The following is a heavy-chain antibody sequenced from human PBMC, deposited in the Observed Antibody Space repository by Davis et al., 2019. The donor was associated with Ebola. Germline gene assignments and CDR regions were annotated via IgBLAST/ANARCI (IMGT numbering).Heavy chain of an antibody. CDR3: ARDLGMVYAVYYFDY. D-gene: IGHD2-8*01. V-gene: IGHV1-18*04. CDR2: INPHNGNT. J-gene: IGHJ4*02. CDR1: GYTFTSYG. Sequence: ASVKVSCKASGYTFTSYGISWVRQAPGQGLEWMGWINPHNGNTNYAQNVQGRVTMTTDTSTSTAYMEVGSLRSDDTAVYYCARDLGMVYAVYYFDYWGQGTLVTVSS.